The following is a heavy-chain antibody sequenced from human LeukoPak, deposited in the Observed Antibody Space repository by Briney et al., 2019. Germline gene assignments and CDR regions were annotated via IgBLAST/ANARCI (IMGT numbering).Heavy chain of an antibody. CDR2: ISAFNGNT. CDR1: GYTFTSYG. Sequence: GASVKVSCKASGYTFTSYGISWVRQAPGQGLEWMGWISAFNGNTNYAQKLQGRVTMTTDTSTSTAYMELRSLRSDDTAVYYCARDHADIVVVPAARPWDYWGQGTLVTVSS. V-gene: IGHV1-18*01. CDR3: ARDHADIVVVPAARPWDY. J-gene: IGHJ4*02. D-gene: IGHD2-2*01.